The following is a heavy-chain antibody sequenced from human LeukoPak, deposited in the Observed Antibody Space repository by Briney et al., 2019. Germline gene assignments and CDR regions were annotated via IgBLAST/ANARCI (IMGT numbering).Heavy chain of an antibody. V-gene: IGHV3-30-3*01. Sequence: GGSLRLSCAASGFTFSSYAMHWVRQAPGKGLEWVAVISYDGSNKYYADSVKGRFTISGDNSKDTLYLQMNSLRAEDTAMYYCAKDREGGLWGQGTLVTVSS. CDR2: ISYDGSNK. CDR1: GFTFSSYA. J-gene: IGHJ4*02. D-gene: IGHD3-16*01. CDR3: AKDREGGL.